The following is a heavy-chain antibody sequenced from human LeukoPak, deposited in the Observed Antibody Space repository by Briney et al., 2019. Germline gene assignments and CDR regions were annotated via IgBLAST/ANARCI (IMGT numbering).Heavy chain of an antibody. V-gene: IGHV3-30-3*01. CDR3: AREEGSSWSAFDY. CDR1: GFTFSSYA. Sequence: GGSLRLSCAASGFTFSSYAMHWVRKAPGKGLEWVAVISYDGSNKYYADSVKGRFTISRDNSKNTLYLQMNSLRAEDTAVYYCAREEGSSWSAFDYWGQGTLVTVSS. D-gene: IGHD6-13*01. CDR2: ISYDGSNK. J-gene: IGHJ4*02.